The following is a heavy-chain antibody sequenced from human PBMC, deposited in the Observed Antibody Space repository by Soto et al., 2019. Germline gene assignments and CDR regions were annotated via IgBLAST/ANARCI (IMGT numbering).Heavy chain of an antibody. D-gene: IGHD2-2*01. J-gene: IGHJ6*04. V-gene: IGHV3-30*18. CDR3: VKEGRGSSTSCSRCYGSDV. CDR2: LSHDESNK. CDR1: GFTFSTYG. Sequence: GGSLRLSCGASGFTFSTYGMHWVRQAPGKGLEWVAALSHDESNKFYADSVKGRFTISRDNSKNTLYLEMFSLRAEDTAVYYCVKEGRGSSTSCSRCYGSDVWGKGTTVTVSS.